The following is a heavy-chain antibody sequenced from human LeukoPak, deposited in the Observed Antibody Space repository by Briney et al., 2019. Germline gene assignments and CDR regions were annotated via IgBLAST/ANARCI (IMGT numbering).Heavy chain of an antibody. V-gene: IGHV3-23*01. CDR1: FRSYY. CDR2: ISSNGGGT. Sequence: FRSYYMSWVRLALKKGLEWVSAISSNGGGTYYADSVKGRFTISRDNSKNTLYLQMNSLRAEDTAIYYCATWRDKAAVSWGQGTLVTVSS. CDR3: ATWRDKAAVS. D-gene: IGHD6-13*01. J-gene: IGHJ5*02.